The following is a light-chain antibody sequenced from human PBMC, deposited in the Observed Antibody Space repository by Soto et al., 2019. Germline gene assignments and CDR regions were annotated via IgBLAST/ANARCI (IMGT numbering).Light chain of an antibody. CDR3: QQYNDWPPT. CDR1: QSVSSN. V-gene: IGKV3-15*01. CDR2: GAS. Sequence: EIVMTQSPATLSVSPGERATLSCRASQSVSSNLAWYQQKPGQAPRLLIYGASTRATGIPARFSGSGSGTEFTLTFSSLQSEDFAIYCCQQYNDWPPTFGQGTKVDI. J-gene: IGKJ1*01.